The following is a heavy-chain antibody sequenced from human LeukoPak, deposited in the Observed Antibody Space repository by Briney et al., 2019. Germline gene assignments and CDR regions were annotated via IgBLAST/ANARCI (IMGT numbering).Heavy chain of an antibody. CDR2: INPNSGGT. D-gene: IGHD1-26*01. CDR3: ARLYSGSYSPFDI. V-gene: IGHV1-2*02. CDR1: GYTFTGYY. J-gene: IGHJ3*02. Sequence: ASVKVSCKASGYTFTGYYMHWVRQAPGQGLEWMGWINPNSGGTNYAQKFQGRVTMTRDTSISTAYMELSRLRSDDTAVYYCARLYSGSYSPFDIWGQGTMVTVSS.